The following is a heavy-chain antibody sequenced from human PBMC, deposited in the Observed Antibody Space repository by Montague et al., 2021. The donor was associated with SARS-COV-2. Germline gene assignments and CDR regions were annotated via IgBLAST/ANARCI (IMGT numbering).Heavy chain of an antibody. Sequence: TLSLTCTVSGGSISSHGYYWSWIRQPAGKGLEWIGRIYTSGTTNYNPSLKSRVTISVDTSKNQFSLKLTSVTAADTAVYYCARFTAVTSSLDFWGQGTLVPVSS. CDR3: ARFTAVTSSLDF. J-gene: IGHJ4*02. V-gene: IGHV4-61*02. CDR2: IYTSGTT. CDR1: GGSISSHGYY. D-gene: IGHD4-17*01.